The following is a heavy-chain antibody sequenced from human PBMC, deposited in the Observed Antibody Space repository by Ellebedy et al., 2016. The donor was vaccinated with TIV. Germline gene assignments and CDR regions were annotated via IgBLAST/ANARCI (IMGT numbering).Heavy chain of an antibody. J-gene: IGHJ6*01. CDR2: IYSGVRT. CDR1: GFNVSKNY. D-gene: IGHD2/OR15-2a*01. V-gene: IGHV3-53*01. CDR3: ARDGYLYFMDV. Sequence: GESLKISXAASGFNVSKNYMSWVRQAPGKGLEWVSAIYSGVRTHHSDSVKGRFTISRDSSKNTLYLQMNSLRAEDTAIYYCARDGYLYFMDVWGQGTTVTVSS.